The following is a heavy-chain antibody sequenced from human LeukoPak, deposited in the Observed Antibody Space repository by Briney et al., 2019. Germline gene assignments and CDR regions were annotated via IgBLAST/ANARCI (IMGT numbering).Heavy chain of an antibody. CDR3: ARTAEAPYYDFWSGYWGPYDY. J-gene: IGHJ4*02. CDR2: IIPIFGTA. V-gene: IGHV1-69*05. Sequence: SVKVSCKASGGTFSSYAISWVRQAPGQGLEWMGGIIPIFGTANYAQKFQGRVTITTDESTSTAYMELSSLRSEDTAVYYCARTAEAPYYDFWSGYWGPYDYWGQGTLVTVSS. CDR1: GGTFSSYA. D-gene: IGHD3-3*01.